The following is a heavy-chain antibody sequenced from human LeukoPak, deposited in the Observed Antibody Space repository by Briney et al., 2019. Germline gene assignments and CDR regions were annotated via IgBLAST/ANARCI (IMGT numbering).Heavy chain of an antibody. CDR3: AREYNSRATFDY. Sequence: GGSLILSCAASASGDDFTSHSMNWVRQAPGKGLEWISYIHSSGNYIFYSASVEGRFTVSRDNGKKSLYLQMNSLRAEDTAMYYCAREYNSRATFDYWGQGTLVHAPS. CDR2: IHSSGNYI. V-gene: IGHV3-21*05. J-gene: IGHJ4*02. D-gene: IGHD1-14*01. CDR1: ASGDDFTSHS.